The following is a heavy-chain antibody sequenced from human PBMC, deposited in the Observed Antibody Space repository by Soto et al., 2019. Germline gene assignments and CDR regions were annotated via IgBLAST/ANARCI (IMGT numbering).Heavy chain of an antibody. CDR1: GFTFNTHA. CDR3: AILQPTAGYSDY. D-gene: IGHD1-1*01. J-gene: IGHJ4*02. CDR2: ISYDGSSK. Sequence: GGYLRLSCAASGFTFNTHAMHWVRQAPGKGLEWVTVISYDGSSKYYADSVKGRFTISRDNSKNTLYLQMNSLRAEDTAVYYFAILQPTAGYSDYSGQAVLVTLSS. V-gene: IGHV3-30-3*01.